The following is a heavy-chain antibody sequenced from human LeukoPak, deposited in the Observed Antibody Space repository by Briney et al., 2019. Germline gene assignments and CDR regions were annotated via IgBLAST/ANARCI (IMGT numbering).Heavy chain of an antibody. D-gene: IGHD3-10*01. V-gene: IGHV3-30*18. Sequence: PGGSLRLSCAASGFTFSDYGMHWVRQAPGKGLEWVAVISSDGENKYSADSVKGRFTISRDNSKNTLYLQMNSLRAEDTAVYYCAKGYFYLDYWGQGTPVTVSS. CDR3: AKGYFYLDY. J-gene: IGHJ4*02. CDR2: ISSDGENK. CDR1: GFTFSDYG.